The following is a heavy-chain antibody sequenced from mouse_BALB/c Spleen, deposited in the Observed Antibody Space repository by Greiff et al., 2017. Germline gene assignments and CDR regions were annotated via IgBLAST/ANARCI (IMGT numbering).Heavy chain of an antibody. CDR2: INPNNGGT. CDR3: AREELLRYFDY. J-gene: IGHJ2*01. D-gene: IGHD1-1*01. Sequence: EVQLQESGPELVKPGASVKMSCKASGYTFTSYVMHWVKQKPGQGLEWIGYINPNNGGTSYNQKFKGKATLTVDKSSSTAYMELRSLTSEDSAVYYCAREELLRYFDYWGQGTTLTVSS. CDR1: GYTFTSYV. V-gene: IGHV1-14*01.